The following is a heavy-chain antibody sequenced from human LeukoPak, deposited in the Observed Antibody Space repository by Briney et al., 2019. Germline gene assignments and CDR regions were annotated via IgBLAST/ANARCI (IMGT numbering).Heavy chain of an antibody. CDR2: IYHSGST. D-gene: IGHD3-22*01. Sequence: SETLSLTCTVSGGSISSGGYYWSWIRQPPGKGLEWIGYIYHSGSTYYNPSLKSRVTISVDRSKNQFSLKLSSVTAADTAVYYCARDPGSGDSSGLGWGQGTLVTVSS. V-gene: IGHV4-30-2*01. CDR3: ARDPGSGDSSGLG. CDR1: GGSISSGGYY. J-gene: IGHJ4*02.